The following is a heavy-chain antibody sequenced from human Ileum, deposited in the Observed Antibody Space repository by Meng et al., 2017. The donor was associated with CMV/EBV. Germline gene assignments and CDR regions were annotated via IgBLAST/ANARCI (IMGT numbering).Heavy chain of an antibody. CDR1: GASIRTGSNY. D-gene: IGHD1-1*01. V-gene: IGHV4-39*07. Sequence: QLQLQGSGPGLVKPSETLSLTCTVSGASIRTGSNYWARIRQPPGKGLEWIGSIYFSGSTYYNPSLQSRVTISLDATQTQFSLRLTSVTAADTAVYFCARDLTNNWFYYWGQGTLVTVSS. CDR3: ARDLTNNWFYY. J-gene: IGHJ4*02. CDR2: IYFSGST.